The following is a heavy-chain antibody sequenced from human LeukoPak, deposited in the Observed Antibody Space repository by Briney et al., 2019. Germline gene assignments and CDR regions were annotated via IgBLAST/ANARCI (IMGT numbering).Heavy chain of an antibody. CDR3: ARDPTGSRYGMDV. CDR1: GGSISSGGYY. J-gene: IGHJ6*02. CDR2: IYHSGST. D-gene: IGHD1-14*01. V-gene: IGHV4-31*03. Sequence: PSETLSLTCTVSGGSISSGGYYWSWIRQHPGKGLEWIGYIYHSGSTYYNPSLKSRVTISVDTSKNQFSLKLSSVTAADTAVYYCARDPTGSRYGMDVWGQGTTVTVSS.